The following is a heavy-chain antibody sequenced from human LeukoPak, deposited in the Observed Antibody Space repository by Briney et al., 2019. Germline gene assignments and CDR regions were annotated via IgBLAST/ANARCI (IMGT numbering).Heavy chain of an antibody. CDR1: GGSIRSSSYY. Sequence: SETLSLTCTVSGGSIRSSSYYWGWIRQPPGKGLEWIGSIYYSGSTYYTPSLKSRVTISVDTSKNQFSLKLRSVTAADTAVYYCARIRYFEMKAFDVWGQGTIVTVSS. J-gene: IGHJ3*01. CDR2: IYYSGST. V-gene: IGHV4-39*01. CDR3: ARIRYFEMKAFDV. D-gene: IGHD3-9*01.